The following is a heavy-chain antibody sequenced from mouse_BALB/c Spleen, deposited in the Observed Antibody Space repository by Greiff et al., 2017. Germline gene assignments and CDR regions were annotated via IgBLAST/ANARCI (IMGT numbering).Heavy chain of an antibody. D-gene: IGHD1-1*01. CDR1: GFSLTGYG. CDR2: IWAGGST. Sequence: QVQLQQSGPGLVAPSQSLSITCTVSGFSLTGYGVHWVRQPPGKGLEWLGVIWAGGSTNYNSALMSRLSISKDNSKSQVVLKMNSLQTDDAAMYYCARDQDYYYGSSYPSYAMDYWGQGTSVTVSS. V-gene: IGHV2-9*02. J-gene: IGHJ4*01. CDR3: ARDQDYYYGSSYPSYAMDY.